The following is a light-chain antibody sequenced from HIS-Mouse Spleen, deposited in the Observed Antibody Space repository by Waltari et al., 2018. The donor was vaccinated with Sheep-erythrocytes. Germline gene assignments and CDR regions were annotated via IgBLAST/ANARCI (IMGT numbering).Light chain of an antibody. J-gene: IGLJ1*01. CDR2: DVS. CDR3: CSYAGSYNHV. V-gene: IGLV2-11*01. CDR1: SSDVGGYNY. Sequence: QSALTQPRSVSGSPGQSVTISCTGTSSDVGGYNYVHWYQQHPSKAPKLMIYDVSKRPTGVPDRFSGSKSGNTASLTISRLQAEDEADYYCCSYAGSYNHVFATGTKVTVL.